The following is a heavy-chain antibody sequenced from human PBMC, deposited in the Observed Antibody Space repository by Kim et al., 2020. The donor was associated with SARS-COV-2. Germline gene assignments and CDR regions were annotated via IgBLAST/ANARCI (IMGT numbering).Heavy chain of an antibody. Sequence: GGSLRLSCAASGFSFSNYNVNWVRQAPGKGLEWVSSIRSSSAYIHYADSAQGRFVISRENAKNSMYLQLNSLSAEDTAVYYCSCSNKFYYYGMDDWG. CDR2: IRSSSAYI. J-gene: IGHJ6*02. CDR1: GFSFSNYN. D-gene: IGHD4-4*01. CDR3: SCSNKFYYYGMDD. V-gene: IGHV3-21*04.